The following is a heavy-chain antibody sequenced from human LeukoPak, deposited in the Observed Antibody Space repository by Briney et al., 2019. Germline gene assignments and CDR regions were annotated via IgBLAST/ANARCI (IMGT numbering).Heavy chain of an antibody. V-gene: IGHV4-30-2*01. Sequence: SETLSLTCAVSGGSISSGGYSWSWIRQPPGTGLEWIGYIYHSGSTYYNPSLKSRVTISVDRSKNQFSLKLSSVTAADTAVYYCAKGYEFVFDYWGQGTLVTVSS. CDR3: AKGYEFVFDY. J-gene: IGHJ4*02. CDR1: GGSISSGGYS. D-gene: IGHD3/OR15-3a*01. CDR2: IYHSGST.